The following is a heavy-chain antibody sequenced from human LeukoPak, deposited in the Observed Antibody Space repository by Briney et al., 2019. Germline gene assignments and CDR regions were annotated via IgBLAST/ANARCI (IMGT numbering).Heavy chain of an antibody. Sequence: SETLSLTCTVSGGSISSYYWSWIRQPPGKGLEWMGYIYYSGSTNYNPSLKSRVTISVDTSKNQFSLKLSSVTAADTAVYYCARAGGVYSDAFDIWGQGTMVTVSS. J-gene: IGHJ3*02. CDR3: ARAGGVYSDAFDI. D-gene: IGHD3-3*01. CDR2: IYYSGST. V-gene: IGHV4-59*01. CDR1: GGSISSYY.